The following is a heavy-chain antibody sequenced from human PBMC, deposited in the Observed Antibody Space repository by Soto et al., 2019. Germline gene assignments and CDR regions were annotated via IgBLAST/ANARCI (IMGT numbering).Heavy chain of an antibody. CDR2: IYYSGST. J-gene: IGHJ3*02. V-gene: IGHV4-59*01. CDR3: ARVRVPLHDAFDI. Sequence: QVQLQESGPGLVKPSETLSLTCTVSGGSISSYYWSWIRQPPGKGLEWIGYIYYSGSTNYNPSLKRRVTISGDTSKNQFSLEVSSVTAADTAVYFCARVRVPLHDAFDILGQGTMVTVSS. D-gene: IGHD3-10*01. CDR1: GGSISSYY.